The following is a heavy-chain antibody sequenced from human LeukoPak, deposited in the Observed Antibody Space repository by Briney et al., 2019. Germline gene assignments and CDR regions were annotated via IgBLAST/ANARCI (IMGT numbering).Heavy chain of an antibody. V-gene: IGHV3-30*04. D-gene: IGHD4-17*01. CDR2: ISYDGSNK. J-gene: IGHJ4*02. CDR3: AGDSTENGDLDFLDS. CDR1: GFTFSSYA. Sequence: PGGSLRLSCAASGFTFSSYAMHWVRQAPGKGLEWVAVISYDGSNKYYADSVKGRFTISRDNAQNSLYPQMSSLRAEDTAVYYCAGDSTENGDLDFLDSWGQGTLVTVSS.